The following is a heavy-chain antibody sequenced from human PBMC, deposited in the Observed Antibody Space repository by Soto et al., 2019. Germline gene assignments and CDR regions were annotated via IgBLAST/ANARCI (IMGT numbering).Heavy chain of an antibody. Sequence: GASVKVSCKASGGTFSSYAISWMRQAPGQGLEWMGGIIPIFGTANYAQKFQGRVTITADESTSTAYMELSSLRSEDTAVYYCARRYCSGGSCYYIFDYWGQGTLVTVSS. CDR2: IIPIFGTA. V-gene: IGHV1-69*13. D-gene: IGHD2-15*01. CDR3: ARRYCSGGSCYYIFDY. J-gene: IGHJ4*02. CDR1: GGTFSSYA.